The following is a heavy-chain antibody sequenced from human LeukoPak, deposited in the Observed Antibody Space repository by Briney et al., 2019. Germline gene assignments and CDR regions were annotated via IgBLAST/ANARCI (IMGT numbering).Heavy chain of an antibody. J-gene: IGHJ4*02. CDR2: INPNSGGT. D-gene: IGHD6-6*01. CDR1: GYTFTGYY. Sequence: ASVKVSCKASGYTFTGYYMHWVRQAPGQGLEWMGWINPNSGGTNYAQKFQGRVTMTRDTSISTAYMELSRLKSVDTAMYYCAPGPRGQLVPFFDYWGQGTLVTVSS. V-gene: IGHV1-2*02. CDR3: APGPRGQLVPFFDY.